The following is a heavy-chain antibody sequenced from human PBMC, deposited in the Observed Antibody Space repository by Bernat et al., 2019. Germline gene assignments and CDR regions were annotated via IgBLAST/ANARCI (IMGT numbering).Heavy chain of an antibody. CDR3: TTEVDYGDYRGHL. J-gene: IGHJ2*01. Sequence: EVQLVESGGGLVKPGGSLRLSCAASGFTFGNAWMSWVRQAPGKGLEWVGRIKSKTDGGTTDYAAPVKGRFTISRDDSKNTLYLQMNSLKTEDTAVYYCTTEVDYGDYRGHLWGRGTLVTVSS. V-gene: IGHV3-15*01. D-gene: IGHD4-17*01. CDR2: IKSKTDGGTT. CDR1: GFTFGNAW.